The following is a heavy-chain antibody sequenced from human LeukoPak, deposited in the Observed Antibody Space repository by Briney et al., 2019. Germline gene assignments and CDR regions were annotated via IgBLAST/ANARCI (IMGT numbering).Heavy chain of an antibody. CDR3: ARDPNSKGIAARKGWFDP. J-gene: IGHJ5*02. D-gene: IGHD6-6*01. CDR2: ISSSSTI. Sequence: PGGSLRLSCAASGFTFSSYSMNWVRQAPGKGLEWVSYISSSSTIYYADSVKGRFTISRDNAKNSLYLQMNSLRAEDTAVYYCARDPNSKGIAARKGWFDPWGQGTLVTVSS. V-gene: IGHV3-48*01. CDR1: GFTFSSYS.